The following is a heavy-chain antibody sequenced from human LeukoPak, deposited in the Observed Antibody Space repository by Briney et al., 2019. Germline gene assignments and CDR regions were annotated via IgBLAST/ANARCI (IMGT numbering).Heavy chain of an antibody. Sequence: ASVKVSCKSSGYTFTGYYLHWVRQAPGQGLEWMGWINPNTGGTTYAEKVQGRVTMTRDTSISTAYMELNRLRSDDTATYFCARGYDFWSAPDAFDIWGQGTTVTVSS. CDR2: INPNTGGT. D-gene: IGHD3-3*01. J-gene: IGHJ3*02. V-gene: IGHV1-2*02. CDR3: ARGYDFWSAPDAFDI. CDR1: GYTFTGYY.